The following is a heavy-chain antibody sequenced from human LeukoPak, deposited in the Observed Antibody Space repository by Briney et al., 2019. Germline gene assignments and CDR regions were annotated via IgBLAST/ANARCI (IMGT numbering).Heavy chain of an antibody. J-gene: IGHJ6*02. D-gene: IGHD2-8*01. CDR1: GFTFSGHW. Sequence: PGGSLRLSCAASGFTFSGHWMHWVRQAPGKGPVWVSHINSDGSNTGYADSVKGRFTSSRDNAKNTLYLQMNSLGADDTAVYYCAANSWMLGMDVWGQGTTVTVSS. V-gene: IGHV3-74*01. CDR2: INSDGSNT. CDR3: AANSWMLGMDV.